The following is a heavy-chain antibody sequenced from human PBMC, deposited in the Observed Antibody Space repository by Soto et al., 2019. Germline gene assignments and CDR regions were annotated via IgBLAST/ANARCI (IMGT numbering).Heavy chain of an antibody. D-gene: IGHD1-26*01. CDR2: INAGNGNT. V-gene: IGHV1-3*01. J-gene: IGHJ4*02. CDR1: GYTFTNFA. CDR3: ARGPKSGHYFLSFFDY. Sequence: QVQLVQSGAEVKKPGASVKVSCKASGYTFTNFAMHWVRQAPGQRLEWMGGINAGNGNTKYSQKFQGRVSITRDTSASTAYMELSSLRSEDTAMYYCARGPKSGHYFLSFFDYWGQGTLVTVSS.